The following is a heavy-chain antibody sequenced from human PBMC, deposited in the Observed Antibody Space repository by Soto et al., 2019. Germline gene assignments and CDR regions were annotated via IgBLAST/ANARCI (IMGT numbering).Heavy chain of an antibody. CDR2: IGPESGAT. D-gene: IGHD5-12*01. CDR3: GRGRSGQIVVFY. CDR1: GYTFTGHY. V-gene: IGHV1-2*02. J-gene: IGHJ4*02. Sequence: ASVKVSCKASGYTFTGHYIHWVRQAPEQGPEWMGEIGPESGATRYAQKFQGRVTMTRDMSITTVYMESNNLSPDDTAVYYCGRGRSGQIVVFYWGQGTPVTVSS.